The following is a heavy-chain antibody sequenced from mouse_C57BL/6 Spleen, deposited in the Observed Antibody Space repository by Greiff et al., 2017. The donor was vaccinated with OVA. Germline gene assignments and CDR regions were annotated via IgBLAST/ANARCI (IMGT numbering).Heavy chain of an antibody. Sequence: VQLQQPGAELVMPGASVKLSCKASGYTFTSYWMHWVKQRPGQGLEWIGEIDPSDSYTNYNQKFKGKSTLTVDKSSSTAYMQLSSLTSEDSAVYYCARTHYSNPLYFDYWGQGTTLTVSS. CDR1: GYTFTSYW. CDR2: IDPSDSYT. V-gene: IGHV1-69*01. D-gene: IGHD2-5*01. J-gene: IGHJ2*01. CDR3: ARTHYSNPLYFDY.